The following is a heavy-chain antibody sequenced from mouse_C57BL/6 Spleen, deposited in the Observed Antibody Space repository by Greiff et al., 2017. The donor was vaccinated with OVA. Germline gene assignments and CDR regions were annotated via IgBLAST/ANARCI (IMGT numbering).Heavy chain of an antibody. CDR3: ARTITTVAYAMDY. V-gene: IGHV1-42*01. Sequence: VQLKQSGPELVKPGASVKISCKASGYSFTGYYMNWVKQSPEKSLEWIGEINPSTGGTTYNQKFKAKATLTVDKSSSTAYMQLKSLTSEDSAVYYCARTITTVAYAMDYWGQGTSVTVSA. D-gene: IGHD1-1*01. CDR2: INPSTGGT. CDR1: GYSFTGYY. J-gene: IGHJ4*01.